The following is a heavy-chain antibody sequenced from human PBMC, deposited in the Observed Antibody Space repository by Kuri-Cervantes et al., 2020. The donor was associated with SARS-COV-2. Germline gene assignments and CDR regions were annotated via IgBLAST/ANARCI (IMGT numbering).Heavy chain of an antibody. CDR2: ISAYNGNT. J-gene: IGHJ6*02. CDR3: ARGGVGYCSSTSCLFYYGMDV. Sequence: ASVKVSCKASGGTFSSYAISWVRQAPGQGLEWMGWISAYNGNTNYAQKLQGRVTMTTDTSTSTAYMELRSLRSDDMAVYYCARGGVGYCSSTSCLFYYGMDVWGQGTTVTVSS. V-gene: IGHV1-18*03. CDR1: GGTFSSYA. D-gene: IGHD2-2*03.